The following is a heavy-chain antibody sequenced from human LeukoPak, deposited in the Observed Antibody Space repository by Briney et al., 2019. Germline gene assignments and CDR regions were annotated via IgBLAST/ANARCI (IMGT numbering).Heavy chain of an antibody. V-gene: IGHV4-34*01. D-gene: IGHD4-17*01. CDR2: INHSGST. CDR3: ARAGYGDYVSA. J-gene: IGHJ5*02. CDR1: GGSFSGYY. Sequence: PSETLSLTCAVYGGSFSGYYWSWIRQPPGKGLEWIGEINHSGSTNYNPSLKSRVTISVDRSKNQFSLKLSSVTAADTAVYYCARAGYGDYVSAWGQGTLVTVSS.